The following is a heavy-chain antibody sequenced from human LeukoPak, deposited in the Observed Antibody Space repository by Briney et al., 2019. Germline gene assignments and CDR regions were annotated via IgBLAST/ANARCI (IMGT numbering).Heavy chain of an antibody. Sequence: GESLKIPCKGSGYMFTSYWIGWVRQMPGKGLEWMGIINPDDSDTRYSPSFQGQVTISADKSISTAYLRWSSLKASDTAMYYCTRQLELQNYYGMDVWGQGTTVTVSS. CDR2: INPDDSDT. V-gene: IGHV5-51*01. CDR3: TRQLELQNYYGMDV. J-gene: IGHJ6*02. CDR1: GYMFTSYW. D-gene: IGHD1-7*01.